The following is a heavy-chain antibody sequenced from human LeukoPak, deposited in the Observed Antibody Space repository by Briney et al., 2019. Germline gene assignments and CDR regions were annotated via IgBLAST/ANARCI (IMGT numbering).Heavy chain of an antibody. V-gene: IGHV1-18*01. J-gene: IGHJ4*02. Sequence: GASVKVSCKASGYTFTSYDVTWVRQAPGQGLEWMGWISAYNGNTNYAQKLQDRFTMTTDTSTSTAYMELRSLRPDDTAVYYCARDGSSWHWNYWGQGTLVTVSS. D-gene: IGHD6-13*01. CDR1: GYTFTSYD. CDR2: ISAYNGNT. CDR3: ARDGSSWHWNY.